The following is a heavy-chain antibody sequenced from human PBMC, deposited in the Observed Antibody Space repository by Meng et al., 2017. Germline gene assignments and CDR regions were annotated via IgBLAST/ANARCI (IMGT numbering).Heavy chain of an antibody. CDR1: GFTFGSYE. CDR2: ISSSGSTI. J-gene: IGHJ4*02. V-gene: IGHV3-48*03. Sequence: GESLKISCAASGFTFGSYEMNWVRQAPGKGLEWVSYISSSGSTIYYADSVKGRFTISRDNAKNSLYLQMNSLRAEETAVYYCATKNDYGDYFSGYWGQGTLVTVSS. D-gene: IGHD4-17*01. CDR3: ATKNDYGDYFSGY.